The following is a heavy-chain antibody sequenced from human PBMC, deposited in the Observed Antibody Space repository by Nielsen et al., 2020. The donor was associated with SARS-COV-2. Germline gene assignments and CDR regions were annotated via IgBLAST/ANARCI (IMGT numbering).Heavy chain of an antibody. Sequence: ASVKVSCKASGYTFTDYYIHWVRQATGQGLEWMGWMNPNSGGTGYAEKFLGRLSMTRNTSISTAYLELSSLTSEDTAVYYCARARVFYGMNVWGQGTTVTVSS. CDR3: ARARVFYGMNV. J-gene: IGHJ6*02. V-gene: IGHV1-8*02. CDR2: MNPNSGGT. CDR1: GYTFTDYY.